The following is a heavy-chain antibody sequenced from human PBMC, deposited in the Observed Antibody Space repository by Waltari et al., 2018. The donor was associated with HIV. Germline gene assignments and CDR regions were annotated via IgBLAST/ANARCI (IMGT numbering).Heavy chain of an antibody. CDR3: ARDRARTTDYYYYGMDG. V-gene: IGHV1-2*02. D-gene: IGHD1-7*01. CDR2: INPNSGGT. J-gene: IGHJ6*02. Sequence: QVHLVQSGAEVTKPWSSVKVSCTSSVYTITGSYMPWVRQAPGQGLEWMGWINPNSGGTNYAQKFQGRVTMTRDTSISTAYMELSRLRSDDTAVYYCARDRARTTDYYYYGMDGWGQGTTVTVSS. CDR1: VYTITGSY.